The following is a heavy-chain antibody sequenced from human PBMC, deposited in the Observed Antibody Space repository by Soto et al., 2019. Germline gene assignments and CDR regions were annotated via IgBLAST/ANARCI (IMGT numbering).Heavy chain of an antibody. CDR3: ARLGGNYDYVWGASDY. CDR2: IYYTGST. J-gene: IGHJ4*02. V-gene: IGHV4-59*08. D-gene: IGHD3-16*01. Sequence: PSETLSLTCTVSGGSISSYYWNWIRQPPGKGLEWIGYIYYTGSTNYNPSLKSRVSISVDTSKNQFSLNLNSVTAADTAVYYCARLGGNYDYVWGASDYWGQGTLVTVS. CDR1: GGSISSYY.